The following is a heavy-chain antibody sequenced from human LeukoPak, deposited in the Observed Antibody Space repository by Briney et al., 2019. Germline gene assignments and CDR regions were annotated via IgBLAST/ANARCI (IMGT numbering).Heavy chain of an antibody. D-gene: IGHD3-10*01. CDR3: ARHPLRGSGTYYRDYYYYMDV. J-gene: IGHJ6*03. Sequence: SETLSLTCTVSGGSISSSSYYWGWIRQPPGKGLEWIGSIYYSGSTYYNPSLKSRVTISVDTSKNQFSLKLSSVTAADTAVYYCARHPLRGSGTYYRDYYYYMDVWGKGTTVTVSS. CDR1: GGSISSSSYY. V-gene: IGHV4-39*01. CDR2: IYYSGST.